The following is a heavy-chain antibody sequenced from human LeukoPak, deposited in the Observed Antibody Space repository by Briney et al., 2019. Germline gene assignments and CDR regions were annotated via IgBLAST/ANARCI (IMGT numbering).Heavy chain of an antibody. D-gene: IGHD3-9*01. CDR1: GASISTNSYY. J-gene: IGHJ4*02. Sequence: SETLSLTCTVSGASISTNSYYWGWIRQPPGKGLEWIGSIYYSGSTYYNPSLKSRVTISIDTSKNQFSLRLRSVTAADTAVYYCAREILYGSTGYYLWGQGTVVTVSS. V-gene: IGHV4-39*07. CDR3: AREILYGSTGYYL. CDR2: IYYSGST.